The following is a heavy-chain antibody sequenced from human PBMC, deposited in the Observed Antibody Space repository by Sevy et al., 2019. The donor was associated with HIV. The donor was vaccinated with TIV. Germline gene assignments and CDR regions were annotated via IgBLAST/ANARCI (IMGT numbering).Heavy chain of an antibody. J-gene: IGHJ4*02. Sequence: GSLRLSCAAPGFTFSHYAMHWIRQAPGKGLEWVAAISFDGASRNYADSVRGRFTISRDDSKNTVYLHMRGLRSEDTAVYFCAKDHAVTTEWVVFDSWGQGTLVTVSS. CDR1: GFTFSHYA. V-gene: IGHV3-30*18. D-gene: IGHD4-17*01. CDR3: AKDHAVTTEWVVFDS. CDR2: ISFDGASR.